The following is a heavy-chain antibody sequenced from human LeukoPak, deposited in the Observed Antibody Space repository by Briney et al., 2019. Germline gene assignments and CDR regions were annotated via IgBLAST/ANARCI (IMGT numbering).Heavy chain of an antibody. D-gene: IGHD1-1*01. V-gene: IGHV3-48*03. J-gene: IGHJ6*03. CDR3: ARDATTAIGTVYMDV. CDR1: GFTFSIYE. CDR2: ISDSGSSL. Sequence: GGSLRLSCEASGFTFSIYEVNWVRQAPGKGLEWLSHISDSGSSLHYADSVKGRFTISRDNSKNSLYLEMNSLRVEDTAIYYCARDATTAIGTVYMDVWGKGTTVTISS.